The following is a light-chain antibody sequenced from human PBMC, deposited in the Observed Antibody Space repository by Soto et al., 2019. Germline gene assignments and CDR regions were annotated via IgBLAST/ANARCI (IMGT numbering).Light chain of an antibody. CDR1: SSNIGAHY. CDR2: END. Sequence: HSVLTQPPSVTAAPGQMVTMSCSGGSSNIGAHYVSWHQQVPGTAPKLLIYENDKRPSGIPDRFSGSKSGTSATLGITGLQTGDEADYYCGTWDSSLSIFVFGTGTKVTVL. CDR3: GTWDSSLSIFV. J-gene: IGLJ1*01. V-gene: IGLV1-51*02.